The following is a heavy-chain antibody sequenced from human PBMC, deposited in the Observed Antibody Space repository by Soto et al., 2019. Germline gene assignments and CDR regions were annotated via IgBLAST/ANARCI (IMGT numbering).Heavy chain of an antibody. D-gene: IGHD3-16*01. CDR1: GGSFSGYY. Sequence: QVQLQQWGAGLLKPSETLSLTCAVYGGSFSGYYWSWIRQPPGKGLEWIGEINHSGSTNYNPSLKSRVTISVDTSKNQFSLKLSSVTAADTAVYYCARDVRTGSFVIDYWGQGTLVTVSS. V-gene: IGHV4-34*01. CDR3: ARDVRTGSFVIDY. CDR2: INHSGST. J-gene: IGHJ4*02.